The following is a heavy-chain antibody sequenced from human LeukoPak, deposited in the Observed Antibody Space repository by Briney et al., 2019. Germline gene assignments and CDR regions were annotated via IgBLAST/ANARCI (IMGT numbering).Heavy chain of an antibody. CDR2: ISGSGGSI. J-gene: IGHJ4*02. CDR1: GFTFSSYA. V-gene: IGHV3-23*01. CDR3: AKAPLCGGDCYSVDRLDY. Sequence: GGSLRLSCAASGFTFSSYAMSWVRQAPGKGLEWVSAISGSGGSIYYADSVTGRFTISRDNSKNTLYLQMTSLRAEDTAVYYCAKAPLCGGDCYSVDRLDYWGQGTLVTVSS. D-gene: IGHD2-21*02.